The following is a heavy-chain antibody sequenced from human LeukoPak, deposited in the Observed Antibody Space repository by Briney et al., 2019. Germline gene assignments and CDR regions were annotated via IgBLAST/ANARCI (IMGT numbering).Heavy chain of an antibody. J-gene: IGHJ3*01. V-gene: IGHV3-23*01. CDR1: GFTFSSSA. D-gene: IGHD2-21*01. CDR2: ISDSGGST. Sequence: GGSLRLSCAASGFTFSSSALSWVRQAPGKGLEWVSGISDSGGSTYYADSVKGRFTISRDNSKKTLYLQMNSLRAEDTAVYYCAKGKVNHDGALDAWGQGTLVTVSS. CDR3: AKGKVNHDGALDA.